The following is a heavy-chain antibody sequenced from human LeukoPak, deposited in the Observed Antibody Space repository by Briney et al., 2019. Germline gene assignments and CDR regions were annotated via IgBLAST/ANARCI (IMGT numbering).Heavy chain of an antibody. CDR2: ISFSGDNT. J-gene: IGHJ3*01. CDR1: GFTFRDSA. Sequence: GGSLRLSCAASGFTFRDSAMSWVRQAPGKGLEWVSLISFSGDNTYYTDPVKGRFTISRGNSKDTLYLQMNSLRAEDTAIYYCARDIELSTWGLGTMVTVSS. CDR3: ARDIELST. V-gene: IGHV3-23*01. D-gene: IGHD3-16*02.